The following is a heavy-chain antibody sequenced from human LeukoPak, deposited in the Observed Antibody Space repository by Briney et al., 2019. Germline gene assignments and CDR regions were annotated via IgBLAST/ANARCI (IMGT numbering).Heavy chain of an antibody. D-gene: IGHD2-2*01. Sequence: SETLSLTCTVSGGSIDSYYWSWIRQPPGKGLEWMGYIYYTGSTDYHPSLKSLVTISLDTSKNQFSLKLTSVTAADTAVYYCARVYQSAEYYFDYWGQGNLVSVSS. CDR1: GGSIDSYY. CDR2: IYYTGST. V-gene: IGHV4-59*01. CDR3: ARVYQSAEYYFDY. J-gene: IGHJ4*02.